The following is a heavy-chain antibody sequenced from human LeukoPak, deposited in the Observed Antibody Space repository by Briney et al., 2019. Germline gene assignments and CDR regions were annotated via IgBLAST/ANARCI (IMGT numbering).Heavy chain of an antibody. CDR3: ARDRGDYDSSGYYGYFDY. J-gene: IGHJ4*02. D-gene: IGHD3-22*01. CDR1: GGSLSGDY. V-gene: IGHV4-59*01. CDR2: IYYTGTT. Sequence: KPSETLSLTCTVSGGSLSGDYWNWIRQPPGKGLEWIGYIYYTGTTDYSPSLKSRVTISLDMSKNQFSLKLRSVTAADTAVYYCARDRGDYDSSGYYGYFDYWGQGALVTVSS.